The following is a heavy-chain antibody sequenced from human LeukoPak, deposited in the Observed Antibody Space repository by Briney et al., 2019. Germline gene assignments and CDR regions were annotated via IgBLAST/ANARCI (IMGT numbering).Heavy chain of an antibody. D-gene: IGHD4-11*01. Sequence: KPGGSLRLSCAASGFAFNSYTIKWVRQAPGKGLEWVSAMTSRGTYIYNADSVKGRFTISRDNAENSAYLQMSSLRAEDTAVYYCARVAQGATTENYYYYYMDVWGKGTTVTVSS. V-gene: IGHV3-21*01. J-gene: IGHJ6*03. CDR2: MTSRGTYI. CDR3: ARVAQGATTENYYYYYMDV. CDR1: GFAFNSYT.